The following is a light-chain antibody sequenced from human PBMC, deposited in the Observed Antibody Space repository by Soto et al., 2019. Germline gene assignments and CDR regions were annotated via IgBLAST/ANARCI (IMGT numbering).Light chain of an antibody. CDR3: AAWHDSLNGYV. Sequence: QSVLTQPPSASGTPGQRVAISCPGSSSNIGSNTVNWYQQLPGTAPKLLIYSDNLRPSGVPDRFSGSKSGASASLAISGLQSEDEADYYCAAWHDSLNGYVFGSGTKVTVL. CDR1: SSNIGSNT. V-gene: IGLV1-44*01. J-gene: IGLJ1*01. CDR2: SDN.